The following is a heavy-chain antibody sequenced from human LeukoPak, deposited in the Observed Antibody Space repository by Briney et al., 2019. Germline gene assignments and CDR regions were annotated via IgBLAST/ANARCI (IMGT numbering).Heavy chain of an antibody. J-gene: IGHJ4*02. CDR1: GFTVSSNY. CDR3: ARGEGYYDSSGYYPFY. Sequence: PGGSLRLSCAASGFTVSSNYMSWVRQAPGKGLEWVSVIYSGGSTYYADSVKGRFTISRHNSKNTLYLQMNSLRAEDTAVYYCARGEGYYDSSGYYPFYWGQGTLVTVSS. CDR2: IYSGGST. V-gene: IGHV3-53*01. D-gene: IGHD3-22*01.